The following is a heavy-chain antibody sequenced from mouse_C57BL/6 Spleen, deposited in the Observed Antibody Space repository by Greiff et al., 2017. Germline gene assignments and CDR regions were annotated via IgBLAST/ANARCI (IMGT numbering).Heavy chain of an antibody. CDR2: INPGSGGT. CDR1: GYAFTNYL. CDR3: ARGLITTVVAPFDY. J-gene: IGHJ2*01. V-gene: IGHV1-54*01. D-gene: IGHD1-1*01. Sequence: QVHVKQSGAELVRPGTSVKVSCKASGYAFTNYLIEWVKQRPGQGLEWIGVINPGSGGTNYNEKFKGKATLTADKSSSTAYMQLSSLTSEDSAVYFCARGLITTVVAPFDYWGQGTTLTVSS.